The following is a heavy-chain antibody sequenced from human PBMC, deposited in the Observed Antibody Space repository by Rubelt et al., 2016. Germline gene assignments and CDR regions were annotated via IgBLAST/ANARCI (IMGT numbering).Heavy chain of an antibody. Sequence: QVQLQVSGPGLVKPSETLSLTCTVSGGSISSYYWSWIRQPPGKGLEWIGYIYYSGSTNYNPSLKGAVTVSVETSRNQFALKLGSMTAADTAVYYCARHGVSSGWYFDYWGQGTLVTVSS. J-gene: IGHJ4*02. CDR3: ARHGVSSGWYFDY. D-gene: IGHD6-19*01. CDR1: GGSISSYY. CDR2: IYYSGST. V-gene: IGHV4-59*08.